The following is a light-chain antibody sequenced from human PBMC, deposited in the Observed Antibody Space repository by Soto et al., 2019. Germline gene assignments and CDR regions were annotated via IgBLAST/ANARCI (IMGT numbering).Light chain of an antibody. CDR1: RSDIGSYNY. Sequence: QSALTQPASVSGSPGQSITISCRGTRSDIGSYNYVAWYQQFPGKTPKILIYGVSNRPSGVSSRFSGSKSGNTASLTISGLQAEDEADYYCISYTGSSTSYVFGSGTKLTVL. CDR2: GVS. V-gene: IGLV2-14*01. J-gene: IGLJ1*01. CDR3: ISYTGSSTSYV.